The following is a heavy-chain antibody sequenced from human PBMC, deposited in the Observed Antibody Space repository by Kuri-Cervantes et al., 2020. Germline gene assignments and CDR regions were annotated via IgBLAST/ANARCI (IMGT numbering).Heavy chain of an antibody. CDR3: AKGGLKVVDY. CDR2: INSDGSTT. Sequence: GGSLRLSCAASGFTFSSYWMHWVRQAPGKGLVWVSCINSDGSTTRYADSVKGRFTISRDNAKNTLFPQVNSLRAEDTAVYYCAKGGLKVVDYWGQGTLVTASS. D-gene: IGHD2-8*01. CDR1: GFTFSSYW. J-gene: IGHJ4*02. V-gene: IGHV3-74*01.